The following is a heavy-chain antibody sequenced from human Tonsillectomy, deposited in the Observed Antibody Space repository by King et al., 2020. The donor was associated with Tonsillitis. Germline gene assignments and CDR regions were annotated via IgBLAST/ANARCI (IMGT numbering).Heavy chain of an antibody. V-gene: IGHV3-74*01. CDR1: GFTFSSYW. Sequence: VQLVESGGGLVQPGGSLRLSCAASGFTFSSYWMHWVRQAPGKGLVWVSRLNSDGSSTSYADSVKGRFTISRDNAKNTLYLQMNSLRAEDTAVYYCARAPPPRGSLRYFDYWGQGTLVTVSS. CDR2: LNSDGSST. CDR3: ARAPPPRGSLRYFDY. D-gene: IGHD5-12*01. J-gene: IGHJ4*02.